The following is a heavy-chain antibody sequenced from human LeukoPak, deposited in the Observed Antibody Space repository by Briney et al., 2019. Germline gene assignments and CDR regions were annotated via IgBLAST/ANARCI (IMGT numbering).Heavy chain of an antibody. CDR3: ARGWEEDCSSTRCYIAQK. V-gene: IGHV3-30-3*01. CDR2: LSFDGDNK. CDR1: GFTFSSSA. D-gene: IGHD2-2*02. J-gene: IGHJ4*02. Sequence: HPGRSLRLSCAASGFTFSSSAMHWVRQAPGKGLEWVAVLSFDGDNKDYADSVKGRFTISRDNPKNTLYLQMNSLRVEDTAVYYCARGWEEDCSSTRCYIAQKWGQGTRVTVSS.